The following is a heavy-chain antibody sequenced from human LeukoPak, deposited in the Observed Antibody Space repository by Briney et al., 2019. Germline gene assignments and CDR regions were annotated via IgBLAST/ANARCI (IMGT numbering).Heavy chain of an antibody. V-gene: IGHV4-39*01. J-gene: IGHJ4*02. CDR1: GGSFSSYY. Sequence: SETLSLTCAVYGGSFSSYYWGWIRQPPGKGLEWIGSIYYSGSTYYNPSLKSRVTISVDTSKNQFSLKLSSVTAADTAVYYCATLGYSSSCYDYWGQGTLVTVSS. CDR3: ATLGYSSSCYDY. D-gene: IGHD6-13*01. CDR2: IYYSGST.